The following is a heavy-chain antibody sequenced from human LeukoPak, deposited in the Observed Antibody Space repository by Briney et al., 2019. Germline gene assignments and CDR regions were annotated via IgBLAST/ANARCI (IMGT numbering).Heavy chain of an antibody. CDR1: GVTLSSYT. CDR2: ITSSGATT. D-gene: IGHD6-13*01. Sequence: GGSLRLSSAASGVTLSSYTMTWGRQAPGKGLEWVSAITSSGATTYYADSVKGRFTISRDNSKNTLYLQMNSLRAEDTAVYHCDKDLGISSWYNNAWGQGTLVTVSS. CDR3: DKDLGISSWYNNA. J-gene: IGHJ5*02. V-gene: IGHV3-23*01.